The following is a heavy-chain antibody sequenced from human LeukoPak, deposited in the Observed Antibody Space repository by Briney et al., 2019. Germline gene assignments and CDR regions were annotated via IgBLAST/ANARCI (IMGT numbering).Heavy chain of an antibody. J-gene: IGHJ4*02. CDR2: IYYSGST. D-gene: IGHD2-8*02. Sequence: MASETLSLTCTVSGGSISSYYWSWIRQPPGKGLEWIGYIYYSGSTNYNPSLKSRVTISVDTSKNQFSLKLSSVTAADTAVYYCARAGGCSSPDYYWGQGTLVTVSS. CDR3: ARAGGCSSPDYY. V-gene: IGHV4-59*01. CDR1: GGSISSYY.